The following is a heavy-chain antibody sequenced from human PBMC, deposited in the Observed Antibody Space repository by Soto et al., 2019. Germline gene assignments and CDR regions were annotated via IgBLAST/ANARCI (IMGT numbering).Heavy chain of an antibody. V-gene: IGHV6-1*01. J-gene: IGHJ6*02. CDR2: TYYRSKWYN. CDR1: GDSVSSNSAA. CDR3: AREEKSYADTTMNSPFFTYGMDV. Sequence: PSQTLSLTCAISGDSVSSNSAAWNWIRQSPSRGLEWLGRTYYRSKWYNDYAVSVKSRITINPDTSKNQFSLQLNSVTPEDTAVYYCAREEKSYADTTMNSPFFTYGMDVWGQGTTVTVSS. D-gene: IGHD1-1*01.